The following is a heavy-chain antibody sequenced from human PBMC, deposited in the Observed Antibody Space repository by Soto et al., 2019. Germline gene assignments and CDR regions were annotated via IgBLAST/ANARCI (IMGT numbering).Heavy chain of an antibody. CDR1: GFTFSSYA. D-gene: IGHD3-3*01. J-gene: IGHJ6*03. Sequence: GGSLRLSCAASGFTFSSYAMSWVRQAPGKGLEWVSAISGSGGSTYYADSVKGRFTSSRDNSKNTLYLQMNTLRAEETAVYYCAKGNRGHLYDFWSGYYPSDYYYYYYMDVWGKGTTVTVSS. CDR3: AKGNRGHLYDFWSGYYPSDYYYYYYMDV. CDR2: ISGSGGST. V-gene: IGHV3-23*01.